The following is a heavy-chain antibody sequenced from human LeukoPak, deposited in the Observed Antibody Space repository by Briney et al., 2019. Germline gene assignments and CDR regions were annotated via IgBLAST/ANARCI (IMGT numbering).Heavy chain of an antibody. CDR2: ISAYNGNT. D-gene: IGHD3-10*01. V-gene: IGHV1-18*01. CDR1: GYTFTSYG. CDR3: ATIYYRRNYYYYYYMDV. Sequence: ASVKVSCKASGYTFTSYGISWVRQAPGQGLEWMGWISAYNGNTNYAQKLQGRITMTTDTSTSTAYMELRSLRSEDTAVYYCATIYYRRNYYYYYYMDVWGKGTTVTVSS. J-gene: IGHJ6*03.